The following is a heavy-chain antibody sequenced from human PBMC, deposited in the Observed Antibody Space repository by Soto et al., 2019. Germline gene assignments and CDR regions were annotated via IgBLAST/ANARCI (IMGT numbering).Heavy chain of an antibody. Sequence: EVQLSESGGGLVQPGGSLRLSCAATGFTLRTNGMSWVRQAPGKGLEWVSSFSGSGDDTWYADSLKGRFTISRDNSKNTVYLQMNSLRAEDTALYYCAGHGRYSYLGQGTLVTVSS. J-gene: IGHJ4*02. CDR2: FSGSGDDT. V-gene: IGHV3-23*01. CDR3: AGHGRYSY. CDR1: GFTLRTNG. D-gene: IGHD2-15*01.